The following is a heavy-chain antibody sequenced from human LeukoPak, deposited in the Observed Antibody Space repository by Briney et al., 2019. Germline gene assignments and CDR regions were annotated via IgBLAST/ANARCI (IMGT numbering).Heavy chain of an antibody. Sequence: ASVKVSCKASGYTFTGYYTHWVRQAPGQGLEWMGWINPNSGGTNYAQKFQGRVTMTRDTSISTAYMELSRLRSDDTAVYYCARVGSTMVRGAPNYWGQGTLVTVSS. V-gene: IGHV1-2*02. CDR1: GYTFTGYY. J-gene: IGHJ4*02. D-gene: IGHD3-10*01. CDR3: ARVGSTMVRGAPNY. CDR2: INPNSGGT.